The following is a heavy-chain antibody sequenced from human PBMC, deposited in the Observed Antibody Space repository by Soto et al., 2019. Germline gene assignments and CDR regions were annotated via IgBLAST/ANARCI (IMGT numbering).Heavy chain of an antibody. CDR3: ARDCVYSGYDYGSYYMDV. CDR2: ISSSSSYI. J-gene: IGHJ6*03. CDR1: GFTFSSYS. V-gene: IGHV3-21*01. D-gene: IGHD5-12*01. Sequence: GGSLRLSCAASGFTFSSYSMNWVRQAPGKGLEWVSSISSSSSYIYYADSVKGRFTISRDNAKNSLYLQMNSLRAEDTAVYYCARDCVYSGYDYGSYYMDVWGKGTTVTVSS.